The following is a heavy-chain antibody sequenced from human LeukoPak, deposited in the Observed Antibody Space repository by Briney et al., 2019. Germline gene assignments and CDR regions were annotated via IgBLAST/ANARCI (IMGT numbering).Heavy chain of an antibody. CDR3: ARENWHFDL. J-gene: IGHJ2*01. CDR2: INQSGTT. CDR1: GGSFSNYY. Sequence: KTSEALSLTCAVYGGSFSNYYWSWIRQSPGKGLEWIGEINQSGTTKYNPSLESQATMSMDTSKNQFSLKLTSVTAADTAVYYCARENWHFDLWGRGTLVTVSS. V-gene: IGHV4-34*01.